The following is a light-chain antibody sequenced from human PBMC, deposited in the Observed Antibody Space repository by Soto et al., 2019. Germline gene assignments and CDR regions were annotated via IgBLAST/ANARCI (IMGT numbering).Light chain of an antibody. CDR1: SSDVGDYNY. Sequence: QPALTQPASVSGSPGQSITISCTGTSSDVGDYNYVSWYQQHPGKAPKLLIYGVSNRPSGISSHFSGSKSGNTASLTISGLQAEDEADYYCSSYTSTNTLLFGGGTKLTVL. CDR3: SSYTSTNTLL. CDR2: GVS. V-gene: IGLV2-14*01. J-gene: IGLJ2*01.